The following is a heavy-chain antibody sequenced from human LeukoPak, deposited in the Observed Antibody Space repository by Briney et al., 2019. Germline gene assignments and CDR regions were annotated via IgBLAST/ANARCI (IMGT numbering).Heavy chain of an antibody. V-gene: IGHV4-59*01. CDR2: IYYSGST. J-gene: IGHJ6*03. D-gene: IGHD3-10*01. CDR3: ATGSGSLFDYYYYMDV. Sequence: PSETLSLTRTVSGGSISSYYWSWIRQPPGKGLEWIGYIYYSGSTNYNPSLKSRVTISVDTSKNQFSLKLSSVTAADTAVYYCATGSGSLFDYYYYMDVWGKGTTVTVSS. CDR1: GGSISSYY.